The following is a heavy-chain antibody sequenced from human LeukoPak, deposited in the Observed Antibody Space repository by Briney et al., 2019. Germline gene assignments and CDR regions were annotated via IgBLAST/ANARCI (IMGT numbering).Heavy chain of an antibody. V-gene: IGHV3-30-3*01. CDR3: AREQLLWFGELLPRGWFDP. J-gene: IGHJ5*02. CDR1: GFTFSSYA. CDR2: ISYDGSNK. Sequence: PGRSLRLSCAASGFTFSSYAMHWVRQAPGKGLEWVAVISYDGSNKYYADSVKGRFTISRDNSKNTLYLQMNSLRAEDTAVYYCAREQLLWFGELLPRGWFDPWGQGTLVTVSS. D-gene: IGHD3-10*01.